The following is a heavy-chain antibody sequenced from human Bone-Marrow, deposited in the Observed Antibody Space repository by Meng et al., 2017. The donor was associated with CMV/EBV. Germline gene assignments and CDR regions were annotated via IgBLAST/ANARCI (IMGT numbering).Heavy chain of an antibody. V-gene: IGHV4-4*07. J-gene: IGHJ4*02. D-gene: IGHD3-22*01. Sequence: VSGGSISSYYWSWIRQPAGKGLEWIGRIYTSASTNYNPYLKSRVTMSVDTSKNQFSLKLSSVTAADTAVYYCARVGSGDSSGSSFDYWGQGTLVTVSS. CDR2: IYTSAST. CDR1: GGSISSYY. CDR3: ARVGSGDSSGSSFDY.